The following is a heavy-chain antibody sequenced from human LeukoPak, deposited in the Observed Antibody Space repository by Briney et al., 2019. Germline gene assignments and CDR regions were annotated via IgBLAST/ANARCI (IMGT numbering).Heavy chain of an antibody. CDR3: ARDWLVAAAGLDY. Sequence: SVKVSCKASGGTFSSYAISWVRQAPGQGLEWMGRIIPIFGTANYAQKFQGRVTITTDESTSTAYMELSSLRSEDTTVYYCARDWLVAAAGLDYWGQGTLVTVSS. CDR2: IIPIFGTA. CDR1: GGTFSSYA. J-gene: IGHJ4*02. V-gene: IGHV1-69*05. D-gene: IGHD6-13*01.